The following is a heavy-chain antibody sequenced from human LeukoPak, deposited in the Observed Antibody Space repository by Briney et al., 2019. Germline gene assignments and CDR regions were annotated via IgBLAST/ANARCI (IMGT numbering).Heavy chain of an antibody. Sequence: PSETLSLTCTVSGGSISNYYWSWIRRPAGKGLEWIGRKYARGSSNYNPPVQSRVTMSVDTSKNQFSLKLRSVTAAGTAVYYCARGRYCSADICTGGDSFDILGQGTMVSVSP. D-gene: IGHD2-15*01. J-gene: IGHJ3*02. CDR2: KYARGSS. CDR3: ARGRYCSADICTGGDSFDI. V-gene: IGHV4-4*07. CDR1: GGSISNYY.